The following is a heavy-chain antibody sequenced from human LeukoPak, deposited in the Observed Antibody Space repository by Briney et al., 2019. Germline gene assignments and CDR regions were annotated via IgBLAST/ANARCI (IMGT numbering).Heavy chain of an antibody. V-gene: IGHV3-7*01. D-gene: IGHD3-22*01. J-gene: IGHJ4*02. CDR1: KFTISNYC. CDR3: ARDLYRIVVVPHYFDY. Sequence: SAGSLRLSCTASKFTISNYCMSWVRQAPGKGLEWMANIKQDGSEKYYVDSVKGRFTISRDNAKNSLYLQMNSLRAEERAVYYCARDLYRIVVVPHYFDYWGQGTLVTVSS. CDR2: IKQDGSEK.